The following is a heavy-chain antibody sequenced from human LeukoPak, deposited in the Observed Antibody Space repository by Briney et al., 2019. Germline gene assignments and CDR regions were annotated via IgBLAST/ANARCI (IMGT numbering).Heavy chain of an antibody. CDR2: IYPGDSDT. J-gene: IGHJ1*01. V-gene: IGHV5-51*01. CDR3: ATGGGYCSSTSCFAEYFHH. CDR1: GYSFTNYW. D-gene: IGHD2-2*01. Sequence: GESLKISCKGSGYSFTNYWTGWVRQMPGKGLEWMGIIYPGDSDTRYSPSFQGQVTISADKSISTVYLQWSSLKASDTAMYYCATGGGYCSSTSCFAEYFHHWGQGTLVTVSS.